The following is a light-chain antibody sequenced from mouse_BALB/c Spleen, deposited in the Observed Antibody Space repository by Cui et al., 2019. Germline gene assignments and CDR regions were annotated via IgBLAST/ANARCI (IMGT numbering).Light chain of an antibody. CDR1: ENIYSY. CDR2: NAK. J-gene: IGKJ2*01. Sequence: DIQMTQSPASLSASMGETVTITSRASENIYSYLAWYQQKQGKSPQLLVYNAKTLAEGVPSRFSGSGSGTQFSLKINSLQPEDFGSYYCQHHYGTPYTFGGGTKLEIK. CDR3: QHHYGTPYT. V-gene: IGKV12-44*01.